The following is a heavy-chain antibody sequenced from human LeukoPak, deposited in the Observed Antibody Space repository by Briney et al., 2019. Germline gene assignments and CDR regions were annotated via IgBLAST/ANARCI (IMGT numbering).Heavy chain of an antibody. V-gene: IGHV3-21*04. CDR1: GFTFSSYS. D-gene: IGHD3-10*01. CDR3: AKDMSGNTYYGSGSFDY. Sequence: SGGSLRLSCAASGFTFSSYSMNWVRQAPGKGLEWVSSISSSSSYIYYADSVKGRFTISRDNAKNSLYLQMNSLRAEDMALYYCAKDMSGNTYYGSGSFDYWGQGTLVTVSS. J-gene: IGHJ4*02. CDR2: ISSSSSYI.